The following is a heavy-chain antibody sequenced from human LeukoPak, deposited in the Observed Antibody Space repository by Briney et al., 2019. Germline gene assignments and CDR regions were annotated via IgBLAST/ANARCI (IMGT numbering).Heavy chain of an antibody. CDR3: AKERSGGGFDY. V-gene: IGHV3-30*18. J-gene: IGHJ4*02. D-gene: IGHD1-26*01. CDR1: GFTFSSYG. Sequence: GGSLRLSCAASGFTFSSYGMHWVRQAPGKGLEWMAVISYDGTNKYYADSVKGRFTISRDNSKNTLYMQMNSLRAEDTAVYYCAKERSGGGFDYWGQGTLVTVSS. CDR2: ISYDGTNK.